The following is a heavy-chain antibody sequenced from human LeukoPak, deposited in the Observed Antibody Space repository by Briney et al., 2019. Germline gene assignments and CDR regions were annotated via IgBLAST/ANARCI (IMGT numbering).Heavy chain of an antibody. D-gene: IGHD1-14*01. V-gene: IGHV4-59*11. CDR2: IYYSGST. J-gene: IGHJ4*02. CDR3: ARNNQAAEDYFDY. CDR1: GGSISSHY. Sequence: PSETLSLTCTVSGGSISSHYWSWIRQPPGKGLEWIGYIYYSGSTNYNPSLKSRVTISVDTSKNQFSLKLSSVTAVDTAVYYCARNNQAAEDYFDYWGQGTLVTVSS.